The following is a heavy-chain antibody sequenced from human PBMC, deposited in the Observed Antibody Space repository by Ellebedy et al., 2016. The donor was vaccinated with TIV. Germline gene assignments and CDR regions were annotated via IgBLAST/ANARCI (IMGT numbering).Heavy chain of an antibody. CDR3: ATVRRYGMDV. Sequence: PGGSLRLSCAVSGVTVSANDMTWVRQAPGKGLEWVSSMISGFTYYAKPVNGRFRISRDNSKNTLSLQVDSLRAEDTAVYYCATVRRYGMDVWGQGTTVTVSS. V-gene: IGHV3-53*01. J-gene: IGHJ6*02. CDR1: GVTVSAND. D-gene: IGHD4-17*01. CDR2: MISGFT.